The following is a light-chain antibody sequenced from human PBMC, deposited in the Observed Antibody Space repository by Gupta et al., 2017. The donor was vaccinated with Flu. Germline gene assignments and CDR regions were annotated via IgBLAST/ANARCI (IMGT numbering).Light chain of an antibody. CDR3: QQRGGWPPAYT. V-gene: IGKV3-11*01. J-gene: IGKJ2*01. CDR2: DAS. CDR1: QTVSDY. Sequence: TLYLSPGERATLFCRASQTVSDYLAWYQQKPGQPPRLLIYDASSRATGIPARFSGSGSQTDFTVTIGSLEPEDFAVYYCQQRGGWPPAYTFGPGTRLEIK.